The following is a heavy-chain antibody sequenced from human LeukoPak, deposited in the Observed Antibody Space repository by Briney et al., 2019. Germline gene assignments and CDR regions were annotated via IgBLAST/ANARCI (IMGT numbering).Heavy chain of an antibody. CDR1: GFTFSSYG. CDR3: AKDRLVVPAASVWFDP. CDR2: IRYDGSNK. J-gene: IGHJ5*02. Sequence: PGGSLRLSCAASGFTFSSYGMHWFRQAPGKGLEWVAFIRYDGSNKYYADSVKGRFTISRDNSKNTLYLQMNSLRAEDTAVYYCAKDRLVVPAASVWFDPWGQGTLVTVSS. V-gene: IGHV3-30*02. D-gene: IGHD2-2*01.